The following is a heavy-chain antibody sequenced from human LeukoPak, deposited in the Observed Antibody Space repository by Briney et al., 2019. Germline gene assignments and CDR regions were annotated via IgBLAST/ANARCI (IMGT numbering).Heavy chain of an antibody. CDR3: ARDQDDAFDI. J-gene: IGHJ3*02. CDR1: GGTSSSYT. CDR2: IIPILGIA. Sequence: SVKVSCKASGGTSSSYTISWVRQAPGQGLEWMGRIIPILGIANYAQKFQGRVTITADESTSTAYMELSSMRSEDTAVYYCARDQDDAFDIWGQGTMVTVSS. V-gene: IGHV1-69*04.